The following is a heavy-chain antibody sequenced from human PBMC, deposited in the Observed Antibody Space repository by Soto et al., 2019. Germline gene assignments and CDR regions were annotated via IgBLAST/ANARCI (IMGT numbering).Heavy chain of an antibody. Sequence: QVQLVQSGAVVKKPGSSMKVSCKTLGDTFSTYPITWVRQAPGQGLEWMGRTIPILAITDYAQNFQGRVTXTXXXSXTTAYMELSSLKFEDTAVYYCARGGDGSGSESVFDIWGQGTMVTVSS. CDR3: ARGGDGSGSESVFDI. D-gene: IGHD3-22*01. V-gene: IGHV1-69*02. J-gene: IGHJ3*02. CDR1: GDTFSTYP. CDR2: TIPILAIT.